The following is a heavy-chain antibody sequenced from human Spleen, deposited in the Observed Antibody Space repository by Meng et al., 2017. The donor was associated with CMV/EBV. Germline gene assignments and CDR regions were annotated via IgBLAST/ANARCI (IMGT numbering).Heavy chain of an antibody. CDR3: ARGGTVDYYDFWSGPDY. CDR2: IYYSGST. D-gene: IGHD3-3*01. V-gene: IGHV4-59*01. CDR1: GGSISSYY. Sequence: GSLRLSCTVSGGSISSYYWSWIRQPPGKGLEWIGYIYYSGSTNYNPSLKSRVTISVDTSKNQFSLKLSSVTAADTAVYYCARGGTVDYYDFWSGPDYWGQGTLVTVSS. J-gene: IGHJ4*02.